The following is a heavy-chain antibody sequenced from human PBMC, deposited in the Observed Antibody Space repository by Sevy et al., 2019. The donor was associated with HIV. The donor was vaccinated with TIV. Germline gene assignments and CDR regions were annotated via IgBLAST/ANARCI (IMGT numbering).Heavy chain of an antibody. CDR1: GFAFSSYA. Sequence: GESLKISCAASGFAFSSYAMHWVRQAPGKGLEWVAVISYDGSNKYYADSVKGRFTISRDNSKITLYLQMNSLRAEDTAVYYCAREGGYCSGGSCYSYAFDIWGQGTMVTVSS. V-gene: IGHV3-30-3*01. J-gene: IGHJ3*02. CDR2: ISYDGSNK. D-gene: IGHD2-15*01. CDR3: AREGGYCSGGSCYSYAFDI.